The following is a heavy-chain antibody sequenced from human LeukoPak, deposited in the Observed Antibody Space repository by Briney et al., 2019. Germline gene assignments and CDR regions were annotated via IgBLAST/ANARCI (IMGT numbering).Heavy chain of an antibody. CDR2: IYSGGST. Sequence: GGSLRLSCAASGFTVSSNYMSWVRQAPGKGLEWVSVIYSGGSTYYADSVKGRFTISRDNPKNTLYLQMNSLRAEDTAVYYCARAPVVMVFDYWGQGTLVTVSS. CDR1: GFTVSSNY. V-gene: IGHV3-53*01. CDR3: ARAPVVMVFDY. J-gene: IGHJ4*02. D-gene: IGHD3-16*01.